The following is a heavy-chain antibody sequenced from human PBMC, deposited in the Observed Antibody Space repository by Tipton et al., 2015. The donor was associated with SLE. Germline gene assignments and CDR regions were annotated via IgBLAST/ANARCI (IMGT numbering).Heavy chain of an antibody. CDR3: ARVAVSEVFDY. CDR2: IIHSGVT. CDR1: GESFSGYF. J-gene: IGHJ4*02. V-gene: IGHV4-34*12. D-gene: IGHD6-19*01. Sequence: AGLVKPSETLSLTCAVYGESFSGYFWSWIRQPPGKGLEWIGEIIHSGVTNYNPSLKSRVTLSLDTSKNQFSLKLVSVTAADTAVYYCARVAVSEVFDYWGQGTLVTVSS.